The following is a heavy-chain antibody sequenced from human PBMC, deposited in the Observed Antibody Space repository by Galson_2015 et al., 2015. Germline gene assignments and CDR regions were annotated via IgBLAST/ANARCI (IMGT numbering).Heavy chain of an antibody. CDR2: INPNSGGT. D-gene: IGHD6-19*01. Sequence: SVKVSCKASGYTLTGYYMHWVRQAPGQGLEWMGRINPNSGGTNYAQKFQGRVTMTRDTSISTAYMELSRLRSDDTAVYYCARAFPLEQWLANPVFDYWGQGTLVTVSS. CDR1: GYTLTGYY. J-gene: IGHJ4*02. CDR3: ARAFPLEQWLANPVFDY. V-gene: IGHV1-2*06.